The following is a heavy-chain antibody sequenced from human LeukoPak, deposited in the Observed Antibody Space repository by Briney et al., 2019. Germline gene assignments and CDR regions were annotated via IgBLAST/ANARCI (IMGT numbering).Heavy chain of an antibody. Sequence: PSETLSLTCAVSGGSISTYYWNWIRQPPGKGLEWVSAISGSGGSTYYADSVKGRFTISRDNSKNTLYLQMNSLRAEDTAVYYCAVVSYDSSGYLLAEYFQHWGQGTLVTVSS. J-gene: IGHJ1*01. CDR1: GGSISTYY. CDR3: AVVSYDSSGYLLAEYFQH. CDR2: ISGSGGST. D-gene: IGHD3-22*01. V-gene: IGHV3-23*01.